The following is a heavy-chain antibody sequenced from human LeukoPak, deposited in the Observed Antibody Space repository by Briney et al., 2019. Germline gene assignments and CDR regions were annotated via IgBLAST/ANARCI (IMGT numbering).Heavy chain of an antibody. CDR3: TRPPYGGWPDYYYYGMDV. CDR1: GFTFSGSA. CDR2: IRSKANSYAT. V-gene: IGHV3-73*01. D-gene: IGHD6-19*01. Sequence: GGSLRLSCAASGFTFSGSAMHWVRQASGKGLEWVGRIRSKANSYATAYAASVKGRFTISRDDSKNTAYLQMNSLKTEDTAVYYCTRPPYGGWPDYYYYGMDVWGQGTTVTVSS. J-gene: IGHJ6*02.